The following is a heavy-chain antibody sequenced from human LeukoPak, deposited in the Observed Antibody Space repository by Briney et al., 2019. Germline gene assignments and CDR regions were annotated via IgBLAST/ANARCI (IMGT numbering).Heavy chain of an antibody. CDR1: GFTFSSYW. J-gene: IGHJ4*02. CDR3: ARVISSGYSIFDY. CDR2: IKQDGSEK. Sequence: GGSLRLSCAASGFTFSSYWMSWVRQAPGKGLEWVANIKQDGSEKYYADSVKGRFTISRDNAKNSLYLQMNSLRAEDTAVYYCARVISSGYSIFDYWGQGTLVTVSS. D-gene: IGHD3-22*01. V-gene: IGHV3-7*01.